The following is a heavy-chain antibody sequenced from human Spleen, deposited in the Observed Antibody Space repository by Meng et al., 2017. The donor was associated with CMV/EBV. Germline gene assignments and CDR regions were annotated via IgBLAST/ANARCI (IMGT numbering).Heavy chain of an antibody. D-gene: IGHD3-10*01. Sequence: GESLKISCAASGFKFRDYWMHWVRQAPGKGPVWVSRIDGDGATTIYADSVKGRFTISRDKSKNTLYLQMNSLRVEDTAMYYCAKDAVTMVRGIIKGGDYYYYYGMDVWGQGTTVTVSS. V-gene: IGHV3-74*01. J-gene: IGHJ6*02. CDR2: IDGDGATT. CDR1: GFKFRDYW. CDR3: AKDAVTMVRGIIKGGDYYYYYGMDV.